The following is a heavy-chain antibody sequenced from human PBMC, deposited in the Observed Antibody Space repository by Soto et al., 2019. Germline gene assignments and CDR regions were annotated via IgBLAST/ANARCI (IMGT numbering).Heavy chain of an antibody. V-gene: IGHV3-30*04. D-gene: IGHD4-4*01. CDR2: ISYDGSKT. Sequence: QVQLVESGGGVVQPGRSLRLSCAASAFTFRSYTMHWVRQAPGKGLEWVATISYDGSKTNYADSVRGRFTISRDNSKSTLFLQMDSLRPEDTAVYSCARDRDSSYFLPPYYFDSWGQGTLVTVSS. J-gene: IGHJ4*02. CDR1: AFTFRSYT. CDR3: ARDRDSSYFLPPYYFDS.